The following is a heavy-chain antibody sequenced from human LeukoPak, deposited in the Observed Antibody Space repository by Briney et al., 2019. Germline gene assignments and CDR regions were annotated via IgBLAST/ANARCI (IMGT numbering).Heavy chain of an antibody. Sequence: GGSLRLSCAASGFTVSGYYMSWVRQAPGKGLEWVSVIYNAGSTYNADSVKGRFTISRDKSKNTLYLQMNALSAEDTAVYFCAGGNTWPGLSYWGQGTLLTVSS. V-gene: IGHV3-53*01. D-gene: IGHD6-25*01. CDR1: GFTVSGYY. CDR3: AGGNTWPGLSY. J-gene: IGHJ4*02. CDR2: IYNAGST.